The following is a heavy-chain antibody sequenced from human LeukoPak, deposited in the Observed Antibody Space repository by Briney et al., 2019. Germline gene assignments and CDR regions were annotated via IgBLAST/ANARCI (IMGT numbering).Heavy chain of an antibody. CDR1: VFTFSIYA. Sequence: GGSLRLSCTASVFTFSIYAMSWLRQGTGKGLEWVSSTSSGGELTFYADSVKGRFTMSRDNSENTLYLQMNSLRAEDTAVYYCAKDRPNYYHDNGHYYRRGGDCWGQGTLVTVSS. D-gene: IGHD3-22*01. CDR2: TSSGGELT. CDR3: AKDRPNYYHDNGHYYRRGGDC. J-gene: IGHJ4*02. V-gene: IGHV3-23*01.